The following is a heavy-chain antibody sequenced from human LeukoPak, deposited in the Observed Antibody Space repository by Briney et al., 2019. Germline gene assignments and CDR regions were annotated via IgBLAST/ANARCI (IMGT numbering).Heavy chain of an antibody. Sequence: PGGSLRLSCAVSGFTFGRYWMTWLRQSPGKGLEWVANIDEDGTEKYYLDSVKGRFTISRDNAKNTLYLQMNSLRAEDTAVYYCTRDRSYYDSSAFLAYWGQGTLVTVSS. CDR1: GFTFGRYW. CDR2: IDEDGTEK. D-gene: IGHD3-22*01. V-gene: IGHV3-7*01. J-gene: IGHJ4*02. CDR3: TRDRSYYDSSAFLAY.